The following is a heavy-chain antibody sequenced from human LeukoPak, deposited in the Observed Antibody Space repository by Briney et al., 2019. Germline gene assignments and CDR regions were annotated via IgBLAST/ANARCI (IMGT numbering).Heavy chain of an antibody. V-gene: IGHV3-30-3*01. CDR1: GFTFSSYA. CDR2: ISYDGSNK. J-gene: IGHJ6*03. CDR3: ARNAWGGNSPYYYYYMDV. D-gene: IGHD4-23*01. Sequence: GGSLRLSCAASGFTFSSYAMHWVRQAPGKGLEWVAVISYDGSNKYYADSVKGRFTISRDNSKNTLYLQMNSLRAEDTAVYYCARNAWGGNSPYYYYYMDVWGKGTTVTVSS.